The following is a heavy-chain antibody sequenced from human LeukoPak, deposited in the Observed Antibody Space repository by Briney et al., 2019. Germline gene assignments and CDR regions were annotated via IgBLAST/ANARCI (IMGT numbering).Heavy chain of an antibody. D-gene: IGHD1/OR15-1a*01. J-gene: IGHJ6*03. CDR3: ARDGYGNNYMDV. CDR2: IYSGGTT. CDR1: GFSISSNF. V-gene: IGHV3-53*01. Sequence: GGSLRLLRAASGFSISSNFMSWVRQAPGKGLEWVSVIYSGGTTYYADSVKGRFTISRDNSKNTLSLQMNNLRAEDTAVYYCARDGYGNNYMDVWGKGTTVTVSS.